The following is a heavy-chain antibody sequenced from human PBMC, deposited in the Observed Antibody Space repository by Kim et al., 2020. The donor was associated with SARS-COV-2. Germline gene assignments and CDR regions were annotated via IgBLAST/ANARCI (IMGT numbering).Heavy chain of an antibody. CDR1: GYSFTSYW. CDR2: IYPGDSDT. J-gene: IGHJ5*02. Sequence: GESLKISCKGSGYSFTSYWIGWVRQMPGKGLEWMGIIYPGDSDTRYSPSFQGQVTISADKSISTAYLQWSSLKASDTAMYYCARCSSQSGYSYGYSGWFDPWGQGTLVTVSS. V-gene: IGHV5-51*01. CDR3: ARCSSQSGYSYGYSGWFDP. D-gene: IGHD5-18*01.